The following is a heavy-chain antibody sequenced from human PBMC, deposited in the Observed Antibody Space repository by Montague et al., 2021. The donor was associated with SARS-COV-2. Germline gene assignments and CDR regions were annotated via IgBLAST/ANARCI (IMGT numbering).Heavy chain of an antibody. V-gene: IGHV3-48*03. CDR3: ARDRPRIVGATDFDY. CDR1: GFTFSSYE. D-gene: IGHD1-26*01. Sequence: LRLSCAASGFTFSSYEMNWVRQAPGKGLEWGSYISSSGSTIYYADSVKGRFTISRDSTKNSLYLQMNSLRAEDTAVYYCARDRPRIVGATDFDYWGQGTLVTVSS. CDR2: ISSSGSTI. J-gene: IGHJ4*02.